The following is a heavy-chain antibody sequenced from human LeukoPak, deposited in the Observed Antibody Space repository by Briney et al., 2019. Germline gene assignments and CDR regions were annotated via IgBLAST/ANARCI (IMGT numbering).Heavy chain of an antibody. J-gene: IGHJ4*02. CDR2: MNPNSGNK. CDR1: GYSFTNFD. V-gene: IGHV1-8*01. D-gene: IGHD6-13*01. CDR3: ARRRGIAVDY. Sequence: GASVKVSCKASGYSFTNFDINWVRQATGQGLEWMGRMNPNSGNKGYAQKFQGRVTMTMNTSITTAYMELSSLRSEDTAVYYCARRRGIAVDYWGQGTLVTVSS.